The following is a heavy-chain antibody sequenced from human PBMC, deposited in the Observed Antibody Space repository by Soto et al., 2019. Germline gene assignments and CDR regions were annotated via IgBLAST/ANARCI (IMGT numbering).Heavy chain of an antibody. CDR3: ASTSGNYDAFDI. CDR1: AGSISSGGYS. V-gene: IGHV4-30-2*01. Sequence: SETLSLTCAVSAGSISSGGYSWSWIRQPPGKGLEWIGYIYHSGSTYYNPSLKSRVTISVDRSKNQFSLKLSSVTAADTAVYYCASTSGNYDAFDIWGQGTMVTVSS. CDR2: IYHSGST. D-gene: IGHD4-4*01. J-gene: IGHJ3*02.